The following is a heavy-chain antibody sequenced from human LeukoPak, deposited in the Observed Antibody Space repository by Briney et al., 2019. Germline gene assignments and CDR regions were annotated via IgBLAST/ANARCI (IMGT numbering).Heavy chain of an antibody. V-gene: IGHV4-38-2*02. D-gene: IGHD3-16*01. CDR1: GYSISSGYY. CDR3: ARVPYDYVWGSYDY. Sequence: PSETLSLTCTVSGYSISSGYYWGWIRQPPGKGLEWIGSIYHSGSTYYNPSLKSRVTISVATSKNQFSLKLSSVTAADTAVYYCARVPYDYVWGSYDYWGQGTLVTVSS. CDR2: IYHSGST. J-gene: IGHJ4*02.